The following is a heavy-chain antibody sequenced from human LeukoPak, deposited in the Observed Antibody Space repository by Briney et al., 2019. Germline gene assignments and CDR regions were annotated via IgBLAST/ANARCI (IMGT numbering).Heavy chain of an antibody. V-gene: IGHV3-15*01. CDR2: IKSKTDGGTT. CDR1: VFTFSNAW. Sequence: GGSLRLSCAASVFTFSNAWMSWVRQAPGKGLEWVGRIKSKTDGGTTDYAAPVKGRFTISRDDSKNTLYLQMNSLKTEDTAVYYCTTYLELASFGWPDYWGQGTLVTVSS. CDR3: TTYLELASFGWPDY. J-gene: IGHJ4*02. D-gene: IGHD3-16*01.